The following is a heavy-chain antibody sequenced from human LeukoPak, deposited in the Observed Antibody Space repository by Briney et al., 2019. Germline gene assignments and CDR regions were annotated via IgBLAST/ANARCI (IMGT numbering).Heavy chain of an antibody. CDR1: GGSISRSSYY. CDR3: ARRPPALGAFDI. CDR2: IYYSDSVKM. Sequence: SETLSLTCTVSGGSISRSSYYWGWIRQPPGKGLEWIGSIYYSDSVKMYYNPSLKNRVTISADTSKNQFSLKVSSVTAADTAVYYCARRPPALGAFDICGQGTTVSVSS. J-gene: IGHJ3*02. V-gene: IGHV4-39*01.